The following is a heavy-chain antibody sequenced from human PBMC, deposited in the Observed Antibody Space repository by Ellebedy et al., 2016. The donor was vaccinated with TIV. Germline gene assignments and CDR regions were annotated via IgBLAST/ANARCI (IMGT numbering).Heavy chain of an antibody. V-gene: IGHV4-59*12. D-gene: IGHD6-19*01. Sequence: MPSETLSLTCTVSGDSIGSFHWSRIRQPPGKGLEWIAYIHFSGSTNYNPSLQSRVTMSVDTSKNQFSLKLSSVTAADTAVYYCAGGYSSGWTDYWGQGTLVTVSS. CDR2: IHFSGST. CDR1: GDSIGSFH. J-gene: IGHJ4*02. CDR3: AGGYSSGWTDY.